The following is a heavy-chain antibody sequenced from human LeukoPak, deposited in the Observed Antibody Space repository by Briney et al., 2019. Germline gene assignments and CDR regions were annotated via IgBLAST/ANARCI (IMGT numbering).Heavy chain of an antibody. V-gene: IGHV1-46*01. CDR3: ATPRHYYDSSGYPQN. CDR1: GYTFTSYY. CDR2: INPSGGST. D-gene: IGHD3-22*01. J-gene: IGHJ4*02. Sequence: ASVKVSCKASGYTFTSYYMHWVRQAPGQGLEWMGIINPSGGSTSYAQEFQGRVTMTRDTSTSTVYVELSSLRSEDTAVYYCATPRHYYDSSGYPQNWGQGTLVTVSS.